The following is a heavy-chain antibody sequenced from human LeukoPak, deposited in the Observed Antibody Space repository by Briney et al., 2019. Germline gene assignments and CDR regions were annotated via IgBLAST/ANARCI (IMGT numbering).Heavy chain of an antibody. CDR1: GGTFSSYA. J-gene: IGHJ4*02. D-gene: IGHD1-26*01. CDR3: AKDRGYSGSQWDYFDY. V-gene: IGHV1-69*13. CDR2: IIPIFGTA. Sequence: SVKVSCKASGGTFSSYAISWVRQAPGQGLEWMGGIIPIFGTANYAQKFQGRVTITADESTSTAYMELSSLRAEDTAVYYCAKDRGYSGSQWDYFDYWGQGTLVTVSS.